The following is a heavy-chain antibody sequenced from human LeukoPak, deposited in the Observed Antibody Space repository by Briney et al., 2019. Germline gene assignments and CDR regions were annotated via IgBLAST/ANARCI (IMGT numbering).Heavy chain of an antibody. D-gene: IGHD6-19*01. J-gene: IGHJ6*03. CDR2: MNPNSGNT. Sequence: GASVKVSCKASGYTFTSYDINWVRQATGQGLEWMGWMNPNSGNTGYAQKFQGRVTMTRNTSISTAYMELSSLRSEDTAVYYCARAPLPSQWLVPRAFYYYYYMDVWCKGTTVTVSS. CDR3: ARAPLPSQWLVPRAFYYYYYMDV. CDR1: GYTFTSYD. V-gene: IGHV1-8*01.